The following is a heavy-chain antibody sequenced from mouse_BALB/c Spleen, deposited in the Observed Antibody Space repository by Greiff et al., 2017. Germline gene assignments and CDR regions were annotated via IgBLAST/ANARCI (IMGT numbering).Heavy chain of an antibody. J-gene: IGHJ2*01. V-gene: IGHV5-4*02. Sequence: EVKLVESGGGLVKPGGSLKLSCAASGFTFSDYYMYWVRQTPEKRLEWVATISDGGSYTYYPDSVKGRFTISRDNAKNNLYLQMSSLKSEDTAMYYCARDQGNSAWFAYWGQGTTLTVSS. CDR3: ARDQGNSAWFAY. D-gene: IGHD2-1*01. CDR1: GFTFSDYY. CDR2: ISDGGSYT.